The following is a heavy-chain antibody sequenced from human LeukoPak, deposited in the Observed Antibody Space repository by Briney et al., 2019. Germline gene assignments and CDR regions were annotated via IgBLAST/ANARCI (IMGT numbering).Heavy chain of an antibody. CDR1: GGSISSYY. J-gene: IGHJ6*02. D-gene: IGHD5-12*01. V-gene: IGHV4-59*08. CDR3: ARHSGYSGYDRRYYGMDV. Sequence: PSETLSLTCTVSGGSISSYYWSWIRQPPGKGLEWIGYIYYSGSTNYNPSLKSRVTISVDTSKNQFSLKLSSVTAADTAVYYCARHSGYSGYDRRYYGMDVWGQGTTVTVSS. CDR2: IYYSGST.